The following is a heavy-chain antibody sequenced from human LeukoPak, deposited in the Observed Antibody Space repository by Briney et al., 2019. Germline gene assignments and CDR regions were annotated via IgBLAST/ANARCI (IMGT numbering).Heavy chain of an antibody. D-gene: IGHD5-24*01. CDR2: INPNSGGT. V-gene: IGHV1-2*02. Sequence: ASVKVSCKASGYTFTGYYMHWVRQAPGQGLEWMGWINPNSGGTNYAQKFQGRVTMTRDTSISTAYMELSRLRSDDTAVYYCARVRRHGYNLRDAFDIWGQGTMVTVSS. CDR3: ARVRRHGYNLRDAFDI. J-gene: IGHJ3*02. CDR1: GYTFTGYY.